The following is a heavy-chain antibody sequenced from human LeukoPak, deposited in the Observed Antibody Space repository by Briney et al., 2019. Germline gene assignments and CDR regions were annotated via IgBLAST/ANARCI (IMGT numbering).Heavy chain of an antibody. Sequence: GGSLRLSCAASGFTFSSYAMSWVHQAPGKGLEWVSAISGSGGSTYYADSVKGRFTISRDNSKNTLYLQMNSLRAEDTAVYYCAKDGITMVRGPIPYYFDDWGQGTLVTVSS. V-gene: IGHV3-23*01. CDR2: ISGSGGST. CDR3: AKDGITMVRGPIPYYFDD. D-gene: IGHD3-10*01. CDR1: GFTFSSYA. J-gene: IGHJ4*02.